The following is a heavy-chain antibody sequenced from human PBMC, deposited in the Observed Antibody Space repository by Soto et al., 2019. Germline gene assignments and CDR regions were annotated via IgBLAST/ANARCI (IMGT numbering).Heavy chain of an antibody. CDR3: ARETVLRFLEWPNYYYYGMDV. Sequence: GGSLRLSCAATGFTFSSYAMHWVRQAPGKGLEWVAVISYDGSNKYYADSVKGRFTISRDNSKNTLYLQMNSLRAEDTAVYYCARETVLRFLEWPNYYYYGMDVWGQGTTVTVSS. D-gene: IGHD3-3*01. CDR1: GFTFSSYA. J-gene: IGHJ6*02. V-gene: IGHV3-30-3*01. CDR2: ISYDGSNK.